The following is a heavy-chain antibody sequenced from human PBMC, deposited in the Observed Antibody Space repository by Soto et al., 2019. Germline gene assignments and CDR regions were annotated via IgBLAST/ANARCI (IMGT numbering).Heavy chain of an antibody. V-gene: IGHV1-69*06. J-gene: IGHJ6*02. Sequence: QVQLVQSGAEVKKPRSSVKVSCKASGGTFSSYAISWVRQAPGQGLEWMGGIIPIFGTANYAQKFQGRVTITADKSTGSDYMELSRLSSEDTAVYDCESHHCSRTSCYNRVYDYYYGMDVWGQGATVTVS. CDR1: GGTFSSYA. D-gene: IGHD2-2*02. CDR2: IIPIFGTA. CDR3: ESHHCSRTSCYNRVYDYYYGMDV.